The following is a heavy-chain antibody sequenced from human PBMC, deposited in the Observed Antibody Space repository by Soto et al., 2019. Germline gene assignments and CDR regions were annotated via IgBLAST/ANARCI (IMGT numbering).Heavy chain of an antibody. D-gene: IGHD2-2*01. CDR3: VSSSNGACND. J-gene: IGHJ4*02. V-gene: IGHV4-39*02. CDR2: MTYGGGTA. CDR1: GGSISSSSYY. Sequence: SETLSLTCTVSGGSISSSSYYWGWIRQPPGKGLEWIGSMTYGGGTAYYNSSLKSRVTISVDPSRNHFSLRLSSLTAEDTAVYYCVSSSNGACNDWGQGSVVTVSS.